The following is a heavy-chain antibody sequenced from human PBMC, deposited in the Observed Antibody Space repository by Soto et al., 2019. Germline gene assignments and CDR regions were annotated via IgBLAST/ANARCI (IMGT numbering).Heavy chain of an antibody. J-gene: IGHJ4*02. Sequence: SETLSLTCAVYGGSFSGYYWSWIRQPPGKGLEWIGEINHSGSTNYNPSLKSRVTISVDTSKNQFSLKLSSVTAADTAVYYCARGAAYYYDSSGYYILDYWGQGTLVTVSS. CDR2: INHSGST. V-gene: IGHV4-34*01. CDR3: ARGAAYYYDSSGYYILDY. CDR1: GGSFSGYY. D-gene: IGHD3-22*01.